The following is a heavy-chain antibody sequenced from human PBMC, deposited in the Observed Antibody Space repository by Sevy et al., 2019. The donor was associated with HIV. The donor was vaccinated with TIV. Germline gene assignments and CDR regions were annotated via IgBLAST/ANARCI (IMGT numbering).Heavy chain of an antibody. Sequence: SETPSLTCAVSGGSISSGGYSWSWIRQPPGKGLEWIGYIYHSGSTYYNPSLKSRVTISVDRSKNQFSLKLSSVTAADTAVYYCARGGRGDFDYWGQGTLVTVSS. CDR1: GGSISSGGYS. CDR3: ARGGRGDFDY. V-gene: IGHV4-30-2*01. D-gene: IGHD3-10*01. CDR2: IYHSGST. J-gene: IGHJ4*02.